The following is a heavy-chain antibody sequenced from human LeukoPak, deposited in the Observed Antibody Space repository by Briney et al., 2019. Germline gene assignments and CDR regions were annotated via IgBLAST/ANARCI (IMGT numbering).Heavy chain of an antibody. CDR1: GGSITSGSYF. CDR3: ARGLSNAWEVQAY. CDR2: MQTNGNT. J-gene: IGHJ4*02. V-gene: IGHV4-61*02. Sequence: SQTLSLTCTVSGGSITSGSYFWTWIRQPAGKGLEWLGRMQTNGNTNYNPSLKSRVAISIDTSKNQLSLQLSSVTAADTAVYYCARGLSNAWEVQAYWGQGTLVTVSS. D-gene: IGHD1-26*01.